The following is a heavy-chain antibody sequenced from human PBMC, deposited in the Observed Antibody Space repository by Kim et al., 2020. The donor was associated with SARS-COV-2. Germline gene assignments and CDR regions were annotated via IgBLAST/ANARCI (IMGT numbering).Heavy chain of an antibody. Sequence: ASVKVSCKVSGYTLTELSMHWVRQAPGKGLEWMGGFDPEDGETIYAQKFQGRVTMTEDTSTDTAYMELSSLRSEDTAVYYCATAPAVAGHPYYYYGMDVWGQGTTVTVSS. D-gene: IGHD6-19*01. CDR1: GYTLTELS. CDR3: ATAPAVAGHPYYYYGMDV. V-gene: IGHV1-24*01. J-gene: IGHJ6*02. CDR2: FDPEDGET.